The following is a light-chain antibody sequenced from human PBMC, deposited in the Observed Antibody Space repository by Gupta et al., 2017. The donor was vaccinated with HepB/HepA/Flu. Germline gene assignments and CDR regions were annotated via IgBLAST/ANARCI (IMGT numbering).Light chain of an antibody. Sequence: QSALTQPASVSGSPGQSITISCTGTSSDVGAYNYVSWFQQHPGKAPKFVIYDVNNRPSGVSNRFSGSKSGNTASLTISGLQAEDEADYYCSAYTSSSTGIFGGGTKLTVL. J-gene: IGLJ2*01. CDR3: SAYTSSSTGI. CDR2: DVN. CDR1: SSDVGAYNY. V-gene: IGLV2-14*03.